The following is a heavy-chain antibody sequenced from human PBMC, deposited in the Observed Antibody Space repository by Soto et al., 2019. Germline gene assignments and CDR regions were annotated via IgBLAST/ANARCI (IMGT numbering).Heavy chain of an antibody. J-gene: IGHJ4*02. CDR3: ATMGTPVTGLYYFDY. V-gene: IGHV4-30-4*01. D-gene: IGHD4-17*01. Sequence: HSETPSISCTVSGGSVSSGNYYWSWIRQPPGKGLEWIGFISYSGTTHYSASLRSRVSISVDTSKNQFSLDLSSVTAADTAVYYCATMGTPVTGLYYFDYWGQGTQVTVSS. CDR1: GGSVSSGNYY. CDR2: ISYSGTT.